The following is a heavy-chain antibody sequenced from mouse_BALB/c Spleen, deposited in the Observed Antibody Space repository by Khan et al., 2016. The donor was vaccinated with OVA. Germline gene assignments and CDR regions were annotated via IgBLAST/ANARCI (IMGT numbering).Heavy chain of an antibody. J-gene: IGHJ1*01. CDR2: ISYSGSA. CDR1: GYSITSDYA. D-gene: IGHD1-1*01. Sequence: VQLKESGPGLVKPSQSLSLTCTVTGYSITSDYAWNWIRQFPGNKLEWMGYISYSGSANYNPSLNSRISITRDTSENPFFLQLNSVPTEDSATYDCARRYYYGHWYFDVWGAGTTVTVSS. CDR3: ARRYYYGHWYFDV. V-gene: IGHV3-2*02.